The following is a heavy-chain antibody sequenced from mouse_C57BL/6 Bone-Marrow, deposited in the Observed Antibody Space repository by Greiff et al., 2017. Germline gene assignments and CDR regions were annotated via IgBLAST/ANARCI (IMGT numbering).Heavy chain of an antibody. J-gene: IGHJ1*03. Sequence: VKLQQPGAELVKPGASVKLSCKASGYTFTSYWMQWVKQRPGQGLEWIGEIDPSDSYTNYNQKFKGKATLTVDTSSSTAYMQLSSLTSEDSAVYYCARDAGYFYWYFDVWGTGTTVTVSS. CDR2: IDPSDSYT. V-gene: IGHV1-50*01. D-gene: IGHD2-3*01. CDR1: GYTFTSYW. CDR3: ARDAGYFYWYFDV.